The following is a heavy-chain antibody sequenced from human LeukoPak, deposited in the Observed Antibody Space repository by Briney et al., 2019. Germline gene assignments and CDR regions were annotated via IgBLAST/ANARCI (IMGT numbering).Heavy chain of an antibody. V-gene: IGHV1-69*05. CDR1: GGTFSSYA. Sequence: SVKVSCKASGGTFSSYAISWVRQAPGQGREWMGRIIPIFGTATYAQKFQGRVTITTDESTRTAYMELSSLRSEDTAVYYCARWDPFYCSSTSCPLRDWGQGTLVTVSS. J-gene: IGHJ4*02. CDR2: IIPIFGTA. D-gene: IGHD2-2*01. CDR3: ARWDPFYCSSTSCPLRD.